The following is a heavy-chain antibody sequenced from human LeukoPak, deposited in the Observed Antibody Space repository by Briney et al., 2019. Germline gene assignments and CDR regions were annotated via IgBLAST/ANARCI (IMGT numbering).Heavy chain of an antibody. CDR1: GFSVSTKY. V-gene: IGHV3-53*01. Sequence: GGSLRLSRAASGFSVSTKYMNWVRQAPGKGLEWVSILYSGSDTYYANSVKGRFTISRDSSKNILFLQMNDLRAEDTAVYYCARVGDHFHWYLDLWGRGTLVTVSS. CDR2: LYSGSDT. CDR3: ARVGDHFHWYLDL. J-gene: IGHJ2*01. D-gene: IGHD3-10*01.